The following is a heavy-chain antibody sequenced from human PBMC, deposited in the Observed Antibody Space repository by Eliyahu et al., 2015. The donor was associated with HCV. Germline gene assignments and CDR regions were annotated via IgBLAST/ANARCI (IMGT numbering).Heavy chain of an antibody. CDR2: ISYDGRNK. Sequence: QVQLVESGGGVVQPGRSLRLSCAASGFTFSSYGMHWVRQAPGKGLEWVAVISYDGRNKYYADSVKGRFTISRDNSKNTLYLQMNSLRAEDTAVYYCAKDIDVGFGELLLYGMDVWGQGTTVTVSS. CDR3: AKDIDVGFGELLLYGMDV. J-gene: IGHJ6*02. V-gene: IGHV3-30*18. D-gene: IGHD3-10*01. CDR1: GFTFSSYG.